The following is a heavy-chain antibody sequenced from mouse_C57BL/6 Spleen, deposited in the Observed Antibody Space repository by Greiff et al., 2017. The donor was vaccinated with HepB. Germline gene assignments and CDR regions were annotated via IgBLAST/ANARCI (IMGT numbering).Heavy chain of an antibody. J-gene: IGHJ4*01. CDR3: SKSFGGIVDHYYDMDY. Sequence: VKLQESGPGLVQPSQSLSITCTVSGFSLTSYGVHWVRQSPGKGLEWLGVIWRGGSTDYNAAYMSRLSITKDNSKCQVFYKMNSLQADDTAIYYCSKSFGGIVDHYYDMDYWGQGTSVTVSS. CDR2: IWRGGST. V-gene: IGHV2-5*01. CDR1: GFSLTSYG. D-gene: IGHD2-5*01.